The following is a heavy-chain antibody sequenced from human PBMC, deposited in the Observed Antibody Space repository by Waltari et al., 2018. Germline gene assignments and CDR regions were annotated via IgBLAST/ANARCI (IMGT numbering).Heavy chain of an antibody. CDR3: AREVRLVPHYYYYGMDV. CDR2: IYYSGRT. Sequence: QVQLQESGPGLVKPSQTLSLTCTVSGGSISSGGYYWSWIRQHPGKGLEWIGYIYYSGRTYYNPSLKSRVTISVDTSKNQFSLKLSSVTAADTAVYYCAREVRLVPHYYYYGMDVWGQGTTVTVSS. V-gene: IGHV4-31*03. D-gene: IGHD6-19*01. J-gene: IGHJ6*02. CDR1: GGSISSGGYY.